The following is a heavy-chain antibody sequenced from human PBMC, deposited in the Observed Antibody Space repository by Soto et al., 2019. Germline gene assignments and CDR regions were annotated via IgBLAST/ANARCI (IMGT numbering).Heavy chain of an antibody. Sequence: EVQLVDSGGGLVQPGGSLRLSCVASGFIVSSKYMSWFRLAPGKGLEWVSVIHTGGNTYYADAVKGRFTISRDNSQITVYLQMSSLRMEDTAIYYCARGVTLGVSAGDYWGQGKLVTVSS. J-gene: IGHJ4*02. CDR2: IHTGGNT. V-gene: IGHV3-66*01. D-gene: IGHD3-16*01. CDR1: GFIVSSKY. CDR3: ARGVTLGVSAGDY.